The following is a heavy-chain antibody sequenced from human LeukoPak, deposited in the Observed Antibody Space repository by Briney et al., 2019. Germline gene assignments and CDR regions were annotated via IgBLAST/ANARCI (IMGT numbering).Heavy chain of an antibody. V-gene: IGHV3-30*04. CDR1: GFTFSTYA. CDR3: ARGGYSGYDYTLHWFDP. J-gene: IGHJ5*02. Sequence: GGSLRLSCAASGFTFSTYAMQWVRQAPGKGLEWVAVISYDGSYEFYADSVKGRFTISRDNSKNTLYLQMNSLRAEDTAVYYCARGGYSGYDYTLHWFDPWGQGTLVTVSS. CDR2: ISYDGSYE. D-gene: IGHD5-12*01.